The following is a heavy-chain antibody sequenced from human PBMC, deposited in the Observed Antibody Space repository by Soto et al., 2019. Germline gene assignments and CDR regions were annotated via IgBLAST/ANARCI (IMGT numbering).Heavy chain of an antibody. CDR3: ARENRIGYCSGGSCFNWFDP. J-gene: IGHJ5*02. Sequence: SETLSLTCTVSGGSISSGGYYWSWIRQHPGKGLEWIGYIYYSGSTYYNPSLKSRVTISVDTSKNQFSLKLSSVTAADTAVYYCARENRIGYCSGGSCFNWFDPWGQGTLVTVSS. V-gene: IGHV4-31*03. CDR2: IYYSGST. CDR1: GGSISSGGYY. D-gene: IGHD2-15*01.